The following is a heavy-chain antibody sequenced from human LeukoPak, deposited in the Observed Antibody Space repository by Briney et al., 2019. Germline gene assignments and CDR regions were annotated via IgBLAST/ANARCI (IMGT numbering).Heavy chain of an antibody. CDR2: IIPIFGTA. D-gene: IGHD2-21*02. J-gene: IGHJ5*02. CDR1: GGPFSSYA. Sequence: ASVKVSCKASGGPFSSYAISWVRQAPGQGLEWMGGIIPIFGTANYAQKFQGRVTITADESTGTAYMELRSLRSEGAAVYYCAGAGDRVVTFNWFDPWGQGTPVTVSS. CDR3: AGAGDRVVTFNWFDP. V-gene: IGHV1-69*01.